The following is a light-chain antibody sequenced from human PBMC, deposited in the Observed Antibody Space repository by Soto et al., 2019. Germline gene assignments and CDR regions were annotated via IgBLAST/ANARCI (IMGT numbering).Light chain of an antibody. CDR1: QTVRHNY. CDR3: QQFSIYPLT. V-gene: IGKV3-20*01. Sequence: LVFTQSPCSLSLYPRERATLSCRASQTVRHNYLAWYQQKPGQAPRLLIYDASSRATGIPDRFSGGGSGTDFTLTISRLEPEDFAVYYCQQFSIYPLTFCGVGKVDI. J-gene: IGKJ4*01. CDR2: DAS.